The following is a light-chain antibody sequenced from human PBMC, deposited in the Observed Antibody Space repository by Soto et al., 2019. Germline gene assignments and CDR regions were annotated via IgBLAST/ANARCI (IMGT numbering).Light chain of an antibody. CDR1: SSNIGNND. CDR2: HDD. CDR3: VTWDDSLNGHV. J-gene: IGLJ3*02. V-gene: IGLV1-36*01. Sequence: QSVLTQPPSVSEAPRQRVTISCSGSSSNIGNNDVDWYQQLPGKPPRLLIYHDDLLPSGVSDRFSGSKSGTSASLAISGLQSEDEADYYCVTWDDSLNGHVFGGGTKLTVL.